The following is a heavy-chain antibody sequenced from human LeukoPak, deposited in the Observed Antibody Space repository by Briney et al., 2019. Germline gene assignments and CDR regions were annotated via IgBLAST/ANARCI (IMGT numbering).Heavy chain of an antibody. D-gene: IGHD3-16*01. CDR3: AKILYDYVWGSPEDY. V-gene: IGHV3-23*01. Sequence: GGSLRLSCAASGFTFSRYSMNWVRQAPGKGLEWVSAISGSGGSTYYADSVKGRFTISRDNSKNTLYLQMNSLRAEDTAVYYCAKILYDYVWGSPEDYWGQGTLVTVSS. J-gene: IGHJ4*02. CDR1: GFTFSRYS. CDR2: ISGSGGST.